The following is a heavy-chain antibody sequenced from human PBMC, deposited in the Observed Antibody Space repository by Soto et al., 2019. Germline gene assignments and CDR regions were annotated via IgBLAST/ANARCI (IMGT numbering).Heavy chain of an antibody. CDR1: GYTFTNFG. Sequence: ASVKVSCKASGYTFTNFGVTWVRRAPGQGLEWMGWISAYTETPNYAQKFQGRVTMTIDTSTSTAYMDLRSLTSDDTAVYYCARVIPGVEAWLDPWGQGTLVTVSS. D-gene: IGHD2-2*01. CDR2: ISAYTETP. CDR3: ARVIPGVEAWLDP. V-gene: IGHV1-18*01. J-gene: IGHJ5*02.